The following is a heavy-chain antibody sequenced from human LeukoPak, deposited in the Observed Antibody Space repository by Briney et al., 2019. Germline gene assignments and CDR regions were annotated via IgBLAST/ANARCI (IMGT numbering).Heavy chain of an antibody. CDR3: ARGGDGYNFDY. Sequence: SETLSLTCAVSGGSISSSSYYWSWIRQPPGKGLEWIGSIYYSGSTYYNPSLKSRVTISVDTSKNQFSLKLSSVTAADTAVYYCARGGDGYNFDYWGQGTLVTVSS. D-gene: IGHD5-24*01. V-gene: IGHV4-39*07. CDR2: IYYSGST. J-gene: IGHJ4*02. CDR1: GGSISSSSYY.